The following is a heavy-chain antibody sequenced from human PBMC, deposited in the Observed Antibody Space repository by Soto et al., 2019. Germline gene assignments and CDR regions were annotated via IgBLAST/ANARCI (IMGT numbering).Heavy chain of an antibody. J-gene: IGHJ5*02. CDR3: ARLYTTSRVGAWFDP. CDR2: ISAGSDAI. D-gene: IGHD3-16*01. Sequence: GGSLILSCAASGFIFSTYTLNWVRQAPGKGLEWVSYISAGSDAIHYADSVKGRFTISRDNAKNSLYLQMNSLRDEDTAVYYCARLYTTSRVGAWFDPWGQGTLVTVSS. V-gene: IGHV3-48*02. CDR1: GFIFSTYT.